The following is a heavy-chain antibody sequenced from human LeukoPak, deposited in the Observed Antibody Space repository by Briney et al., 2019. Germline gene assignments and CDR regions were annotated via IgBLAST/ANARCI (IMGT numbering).Heavy chain of an antibody. Sequence: PGGSLRLSCAASGFTSSSYAMSWVRQAPGKGLEWVSAISGSGGSTYYADSVKGRFTISRDNSKNTLYLQMNSLRAEGTAVYYCAMLPEYYFDYWGQGTLVTVSS. CDR3: AMLPEYYFDY. CDR1: GFTSSSYA. V-gene: IGHV3-23*01. CDR2: ISGSGGST. J-gene: IGHJ4*02.